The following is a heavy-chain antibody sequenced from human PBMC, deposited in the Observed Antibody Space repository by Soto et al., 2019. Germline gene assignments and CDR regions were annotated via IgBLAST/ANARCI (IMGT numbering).Heavy chain of an antibody. V-gene: IGHV3-33*01. CDR1: GFTFSSYG. J-gene: IGHJ4*02. D-gene: IGHD1-26*01. CDR2: IWYDGSNK. Sequence: GGSLRLSCAASGFTFSSYGMHWVRQAPGKGLEWVAVIWYDGSNKYYADSVKGRFTISRDNSKNTLYLQMNSLRAEDTAVYYCAREGVGATLYYFDYWGQGNLVTVSS. CDR3: AREGVGATLYYFDY.